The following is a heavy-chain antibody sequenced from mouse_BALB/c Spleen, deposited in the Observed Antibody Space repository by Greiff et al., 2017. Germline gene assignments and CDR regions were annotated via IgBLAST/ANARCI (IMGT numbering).Heavy chain of an antibody. D-gene: IGHD2-4*01. CDR1: GYTFTSYW. Sequence: QVQLQQPGAELVKPGASVKLSCKASGYTFTSYWMHWVKQRPGQGLEWIGEINPSNGRTNYNEKFKSKATLTVDKASSTAYMQLSSLTSEDSAVYYCARNGGYYEYDDAMDDWGQGTSGTVSS. J-gene: IGHJ4*01. CDR2: INPSNGRT. CDR3: ARNGGYYEYDDAMDD. V-gene: IGHV1S81*02.